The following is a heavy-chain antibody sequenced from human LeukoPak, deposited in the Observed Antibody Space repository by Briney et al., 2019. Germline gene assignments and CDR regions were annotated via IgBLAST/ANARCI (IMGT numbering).Heavy chain of an antibody. D-gene: IGHD3-10*01. Sequence: GGSLRLSCAASGFTFSTYSMNWVRQAPGKGLEWVSYINPSSTTIYYADSVKGRFTISRDNAKNSLYVQMNSLRAEDTAVYYCARGSGSGSYYPRFDYWGQGTLVTVSS. V-gene: IGHV3-48*04. CDR2: INPSSTTI. CDR1: GFTFSTYS. CDR3: ARGSGSGSYYPRFDY. J-gene: IGHJ4*02.